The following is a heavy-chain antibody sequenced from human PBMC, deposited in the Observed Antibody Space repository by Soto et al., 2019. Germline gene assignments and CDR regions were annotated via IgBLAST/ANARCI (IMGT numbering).Heavy chain of an antibody. Sequence: PGGFLRLSCAASGFTFSTYSMNWVRQAPGKGLEWVSYISSSSSTIFYTDSVKGRFTVSRDNAKNSLYLQMNSLRAEDTAVYYCARDRLGGSAVFGYWGQGTLVTVSS. CDR2: ISSSSSTI. D-gene: IGHD1-26*01. J-gene: IGHJ4*02. CDR3: ARDRLGGSAVFGY. CDR1: GFTFSTYS. V-gene: IGHV3-48*01.